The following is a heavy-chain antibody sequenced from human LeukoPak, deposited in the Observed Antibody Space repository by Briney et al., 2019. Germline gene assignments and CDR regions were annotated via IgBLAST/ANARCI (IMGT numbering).Heavy chain of an antibody. CDR1: GGSISSYY. CDR3: ARDFGSDYYGSGSCTWFDP. J-gene: IGHJ5*02. CDR2: IYYSGST. Sequence: SETLSLTCTVSGGSISSYYWSWIRQPPGKGLEWIGYIYYSGSTNYNPSLKSRVTISVDTSKNQFSLKLSSVTAADTAVYYCARDFGSDYYGSGSCTWFDPWGQGTLVTVSS. D-gene: IGHD3-10*01. V-gene: IGHV4-59*01.